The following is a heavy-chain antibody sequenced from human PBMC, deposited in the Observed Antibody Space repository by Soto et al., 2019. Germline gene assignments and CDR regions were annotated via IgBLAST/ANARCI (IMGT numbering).Heavy chain of an antibody. V-gene: IGHV1-58*02. Sequence: GASVKVSCKASGFTFTSSAMQWVRQARGQRLEWIGWIVVGSGNTNYAQKFQERVTITRDMSTSTAYMELSSLRSEDTAVYYCAATEYCSGGSCYLSDAFDIWGQGTMVTVS. CDR2: IVVGSGNT. CDR1: GFTFTSSA. CDR3: AATEYCSGGSCYLSDAFDI. J-gene: IGHJ3*02. D-gene: IGHD2-15*01.